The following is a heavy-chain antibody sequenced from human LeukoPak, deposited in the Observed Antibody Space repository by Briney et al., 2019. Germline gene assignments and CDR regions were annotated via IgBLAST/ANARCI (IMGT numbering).Heavy chain of an antibody. CDR2: INHSGST. Sequence: SETLSLTCAVYGGSFSGYYWSWIRQPPGKGLEWIGEINHSGSTNYNPSLKSRATISIDTSKNQFSLRLNSVTAADTAVYYCARVGWGNAAAHPNWLDPWGQGILVTVSS. J-gene: IGHJ5*02. CDR3: ARVGWGNAAAHPNWLDP. D-gene: IGHD6-6*01. CDR1: GGSFSGYY. V-gene: IGHV4-34*01.